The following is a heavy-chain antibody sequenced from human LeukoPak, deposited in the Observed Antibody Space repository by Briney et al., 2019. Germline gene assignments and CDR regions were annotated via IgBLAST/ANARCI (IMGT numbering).Heavy chain of an antibody. J-gene: IGHJ4*02. V-gene: IGHV3-7*01. CDR3: ARYGGSYYFDN. Sequence: AGGSLRLSCATSGFTFSNYWMSWVRQAPGKGLEWVANIKQDGSERYYVDSVKGRFTISRDNAKNSLYLQKNSLRAEDTAVYYCARYGGSYYFDNWGQGTLVTVSS. CDR1: GFTFSNYW. CDR2: IKQDGSER. D-gene: IGHD1-26*01.